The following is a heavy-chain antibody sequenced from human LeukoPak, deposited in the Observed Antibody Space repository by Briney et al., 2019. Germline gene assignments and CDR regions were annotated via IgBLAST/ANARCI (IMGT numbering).Heavy chain of an antibody. CDR2: IYSGGNT. D-gene: IGHD4-11*01. CDR1: GFTVSNKY. J-gene: IGHJ5*02. Sequence: GGSLRLSCAASGFTVSNKYMSWVRQAPGKGLEWVSVIYSGGNTYYADSVKGRFTISRDNSKNTVYLQMNSLTGEDTAVYYCARITVTQFDPWGQGTLVTVSS. V-gene: IGHV3-66*01. CDR3: ARITVTQFDP.